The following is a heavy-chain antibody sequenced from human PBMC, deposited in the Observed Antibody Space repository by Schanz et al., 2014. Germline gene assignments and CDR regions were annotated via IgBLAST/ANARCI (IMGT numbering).Heavy chain of an antibody. Sequence: EVQLVESGGGLAQPGGSLRLSCAASGFTFSSNWMHWVRQAPGKGLVWVSRINSDGSTTIYADSVKGRFTISRDNAKNTLYLQMNSLRAEDTAVYYCARPLGPNYYYYGLDVWGQGTTVTVSS. CDR1: GFTFSSNW. J-gene: IGHJ6*02. V-gene: IGHV3-74*02. CDR3: ARPLGPNYYYYGLDV. CDR2: INSDGSTT.